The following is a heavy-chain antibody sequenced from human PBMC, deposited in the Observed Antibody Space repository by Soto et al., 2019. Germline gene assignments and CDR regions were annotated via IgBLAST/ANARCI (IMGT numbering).Heavy chain of an antibody. CDR2: TSYDGSNN. Sequence: QVQLVASGGGVVQPGTSLRLSCVGSGFTFRSYVIHWVRQAPGKGLEWVALTSYDGSNNFYGDSVNGRFTISRDNSRNTVELQMDRLRLEDTALYYCARWGKTGGLDVWGQGTLVSVSS. CDR3: ARWGKTGGLDV. J-gene: IGHJ4*02. V-gene: IGHV3-33*05. D-gene: IGHD3-16*01. CDR1: GFTFRSYV.